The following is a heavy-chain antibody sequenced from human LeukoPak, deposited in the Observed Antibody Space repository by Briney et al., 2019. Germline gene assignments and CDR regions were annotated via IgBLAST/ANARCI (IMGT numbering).Heavy chain of an antibody. J-gene: IGHJ3*02. V-gene: IGHV1-18*01. CDR2: ISAYNGNT. D-gene: IGHD6-19*01. Sequence: ASVKVSCKXSGYTFTSYGISWVRQAPGQGLEWMGWISAYNGNTNYAQKLQGRVTMTTDTSTSTAYMELRSLRSDDTAVYYCARDRRGGSGWYGYAFDIWGQGTMVTVSS. CDR1: GYTFTSYG. CDR3: ARDRRGGSGWYGYAFDI.